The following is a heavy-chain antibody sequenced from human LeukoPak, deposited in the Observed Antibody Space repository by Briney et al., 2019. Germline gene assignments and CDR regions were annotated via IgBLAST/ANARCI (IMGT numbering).Heavy chain of an antibody. CDR3: ARREDRGAAFDS. CDR2: INTDGRTT. CDR1: GFTFSSYW. Sequence: TGGSLRLSCAVSGFTFSSYWMHWVRQVPGEGLVWVSRINTDGRTTTYADSVKGRFTISRDNAKNMLYLQMNSLRAEDTAVYYCARREDRGAAFDSWGQGTLVTVSS. V-gene: IGHV3-74*01. J-gene: IGHJ4*02. D-gene: IGHD3-22*01.